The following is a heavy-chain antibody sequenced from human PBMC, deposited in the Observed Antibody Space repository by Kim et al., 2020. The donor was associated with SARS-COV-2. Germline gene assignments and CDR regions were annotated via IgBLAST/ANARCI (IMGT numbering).Heavy chain of an antibody. J-gene: IGHJ4*02. CDR1: GYSISSGYY. D-gene: IGHD6-19*01. CDR2: IYHSGST. Sequence: SETLSLTCTVSGYSISSGYYWGWIRQPPGKGLEWIGSIYHSGSTYYNPSLKSRVTISVDTSKNQFSLKLSSVTAADTAVYYCARVSSGWYTRWDYWGQGTLVTVSS. CDR3: ARVSSGWYTRWDY. V-gene: IGHV4-38-2*02.